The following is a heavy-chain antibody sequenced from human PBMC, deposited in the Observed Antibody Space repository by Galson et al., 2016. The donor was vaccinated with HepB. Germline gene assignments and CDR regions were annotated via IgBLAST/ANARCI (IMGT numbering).Heavy chain of an antibody. Sequence: SVKVSCKASGYTFSTYAMNWVRQAPGQGLEWMGWINTNTGNPTYAQGFTGRFVFSLDTSVSTAYLQINSLKTEDTAIYYCATLWFGETYYFDYWGQGTLITVSS. J-gene: IGHJ4*02. CDR3: ATLWFGETYYFDY. V-gene: IGHV7-4-1*02. CDR1: GYTFSTYA. CDR2: INTNTGNP. D-gene: IGHD3-10*01.